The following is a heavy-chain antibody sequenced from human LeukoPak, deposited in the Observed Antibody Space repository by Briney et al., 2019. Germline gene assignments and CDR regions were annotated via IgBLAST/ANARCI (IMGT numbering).Heavy chain of an antibody. Sequence: GGSLRLSCAASGFTVSSNYMSWVRQAPGKGLEWVSVIYSGGSTYYADSVKGRFTISRDNSKNTLYLQMNSLRAEDTAVYYCARVGFDEYYFDHWGQGTLVTVSS. V-gene: IGHV3-66*01. D-gene: IGHD3-16*01. J-gene: IGHJ4*02. CDR3: ARVGFDEYYFDH. CDR1: GFTVSSNY. CDR2: IYSGGST.